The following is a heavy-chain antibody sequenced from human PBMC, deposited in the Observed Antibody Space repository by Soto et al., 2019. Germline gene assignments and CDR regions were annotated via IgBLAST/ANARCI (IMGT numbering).Heavy chain of an antibody. CDR2: IDWDDDK. V-gene: IGHV2-70*11. CDR3: ARGAISHYYYYMGV. D-gene: IGHD2-21*01. J-gene: IGHJ6*03. Sequence: SGPTLVNPTQTLTLTCTFSGFSLSTSGMCVSWIRQPPGKALEWLARIDWDDDKYYSTSLKTRLTISKDTSKNQVVLTMTNMDPVDTATYYCARGAISHYYYYMGVWGKGTTLTVSS. CDR1: GFSLSTSGMC.